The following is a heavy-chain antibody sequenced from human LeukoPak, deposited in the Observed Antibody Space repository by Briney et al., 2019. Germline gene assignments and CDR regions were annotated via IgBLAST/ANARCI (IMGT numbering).Heavy chain of an antibody. CDR1: GFTFSSYW. J-gene: IGHJ4*02. CDR3: ARLPPMIVVVNTFDY. CDR2: IKQDGSEK. D-gene: IGHD3-22*01. V-gene: IGHV3-7*01. Sequence: PGGSLRLSCAASGFTFSSYWMSWVRQAPGKGLEWVANIKQDGSEKYYVDSVKGRFTISRDNAKNSLYLQMNSLRAEDTAVYYCARLPPMIVVVNTFDYWGQGTLVTVSS.